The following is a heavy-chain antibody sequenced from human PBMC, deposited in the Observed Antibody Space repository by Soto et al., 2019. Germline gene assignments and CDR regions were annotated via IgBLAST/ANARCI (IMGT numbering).Heavy chain of an antibody. Sequence: VQLVESGGGLVKPGGSLRLSCAASGFTFGSYGMNWVRQAPGKGLEWVSSIGTSSNHIYYADSVKGRFTISRDNVKNSLSLQMNRLRADDTAVYFCARSLRAPSIVAEYFQYWGQGALVTVSS. J-gene: IGHJ1*01. D-gene: IGHD1-26*01. CDR2: IGTSSNHI. V-gene: IGHV3-21*06. CDR3: ARSLRAPSIVAEYFQY. CDR1: GFTFGSYG.